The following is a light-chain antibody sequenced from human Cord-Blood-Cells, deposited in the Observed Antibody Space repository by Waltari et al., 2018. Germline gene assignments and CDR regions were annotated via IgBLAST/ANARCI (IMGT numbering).Light chain of an antibody. CDR3: QQYNSYST. CDR1: QSISSW. Sequence: IQMTQSPSTLSASVGDSVTITCRASQSISSWLAWYQQKPGKAPKLLIYDASSLESGVPSRFSGSGSGTEFTLTISSLQPDDFATYYCQQYNSYSTFGQGTKLEIK. J-gene: IGKJ2*01. CDR2: DAS. V-gene: IGKV1-5*01.